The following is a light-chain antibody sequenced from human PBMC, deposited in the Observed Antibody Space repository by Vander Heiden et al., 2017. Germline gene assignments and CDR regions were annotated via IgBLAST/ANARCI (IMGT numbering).Light chain of an antibody. V-gene: IGLV2-14*03. CDR2: DVN. CDR1: SSDVGVYNC. Sequence: QSALTQPASVSGLPGQSITISGAGSSSDVGVYNCVSWDQQHPGKSPKLVIYDVNKRPSGVSARFSGSKPGNTASLTISDLQAEDEADYYGSSYTSSSTWVFGGGTKLTVL. J-gene: IGLJ3*02. CDR3: SSYTSSSTWV.